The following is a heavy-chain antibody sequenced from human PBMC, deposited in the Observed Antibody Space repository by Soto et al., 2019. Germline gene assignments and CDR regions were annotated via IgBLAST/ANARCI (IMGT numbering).Heavy chain of an antibody. J-gene: IGHJ6*02. CDR3: ARAYSTPRGMDV. D-gene: IGHD4-4*01. Sequence: PSETLSLSCAVPGGAISSSNGWSWVRQPPGKGVEWIGEIYHSGSTNYNPSLKSRVTISVDKSKHQFSLKLRSVTSADTAVYYCARAYSTPRGMDVWGQGTTVTVSS. CDR1: GGAISSSNG. CDR2: IYHSGST. V-gene: IGHV4-4*02.